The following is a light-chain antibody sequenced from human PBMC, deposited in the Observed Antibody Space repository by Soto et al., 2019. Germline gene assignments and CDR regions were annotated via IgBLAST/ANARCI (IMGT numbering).Light chain of an antibody. V-gene: IGKV3-11*01. CDR1: QNIGNY. Sequence: EIVLTQSPATLSLSPGERATISCRASQNIGNYLTWFQQKPGQAPRLLIYDVSNRATGVPATFSGSGSGTDFTLTISSLEPEDFAVYYCQQRSNWPLTFGGGTKVDIK. CDR3: QQRSNWPLT. J-gene: IGKJ4*01. CDR2: DVS.